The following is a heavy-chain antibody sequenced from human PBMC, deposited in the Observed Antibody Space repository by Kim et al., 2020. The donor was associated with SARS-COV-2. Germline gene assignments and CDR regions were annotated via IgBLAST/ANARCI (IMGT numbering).Heavy chain of an antibody. V-gene: IGHV4-4*07. CDR3: VKEDFRDTWFFDL. CDR1: GDSISSSY. D-gene: IGHD4-17*01. CDR2: IYYTGTI. Sequence: SETLSLSCTVSGDSISSSYWSWIRQPAGKGLEWIGRIYYTGTINYNPSLKSRVTLSLDKSKNQVSLMVNSLTAADTALYYCVKEDFRDTWFFDLWGRGTLVTVSS. J-gene: IGHJ2*01.